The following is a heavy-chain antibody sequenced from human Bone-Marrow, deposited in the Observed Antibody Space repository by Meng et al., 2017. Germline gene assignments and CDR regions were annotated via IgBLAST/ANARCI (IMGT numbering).Heavy chain of an antibody. J-gene: IGHJ4*02. CDR1: GGTFSSYA. V-gene: IGHV1-69*01. CDR3: ARGGIFGSGWYQYDY. Sequence: QVGVVQSGVGAKKHGSSVKVSCNASGGTFSSYAISWVRQAPGKGLEWMGGIIPIFGTANYAQKFQGRVTITADESTSTAYMELSSLRSEDTAVYYCARGGIFGSGWYQYDYWGQGTLVTVSS. D-gene: IGHD6-19*01. CDR2: IIPIFGTA.